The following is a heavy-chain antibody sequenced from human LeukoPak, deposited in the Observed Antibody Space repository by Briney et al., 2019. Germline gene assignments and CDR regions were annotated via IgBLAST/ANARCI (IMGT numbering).Heavy chain of an antibody. D-gene: IGHD6-6*01. CDR3: ARAERWAAARSNWFDP. Sequence: SETLSLTCAVYGGSFSGYYWSWIRQPPGKGLEWIGEINHSGSTNYNPSLKSRVTISVDTSKNQFSLRLSSVTAADTAVCYCARAERWAAARSNWFDPWGQGTLVTVSS. V-gene: IGHV4-34*01. J-gene: IGHJ5*02. CDR1: GGSFSGYY. CDR2: INHSGST.